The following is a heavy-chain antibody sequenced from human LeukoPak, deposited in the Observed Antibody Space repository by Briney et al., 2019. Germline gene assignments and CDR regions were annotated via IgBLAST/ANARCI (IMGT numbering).Heavy chain of an antibody. D-gene: IGHD4-23*01. CDR1: GGSISGYY. Sequence: PSETLSLTCAVSGGSISGYYWSWIRQPPGKGLEWIGEIIHSGSTTYNTSLNSRVTISVDTSKNKFSLMLLSVTTADTTAYYCAGGRVKWMVVTPSGWSCCPYYYYRDVWGKGTTVTVSS. CDR3: AGGRVKWMVVTPSGWSCCPYYYYRDV. CDR2: IIHSGST. V-gene: IGHV4-34*01. J-gene: IGHJ6*03.